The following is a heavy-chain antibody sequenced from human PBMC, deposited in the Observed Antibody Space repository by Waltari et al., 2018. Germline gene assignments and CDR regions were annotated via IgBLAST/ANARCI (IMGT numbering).Heavy chain of an antibody. CDR1: GGTFSSYA. J-gene: IGHJ3*02. CDR3: ARDSGLKTRNAFDI. D-gene: IGHD3-10*01. V-gene: IGHV1-69*12. CDR2: VLPIFGTA. Sequence: QVQLVQSGAEVKKPGSSVKVSCKASGGTFSSYAISWVRQAPGQGLEWMGGVLPIFGTANYAQKFPGRVTITADESTSTAYMELSSLRSEDTAVYYCARDSGLKTRNAFDIWGQGTMVTVSS.